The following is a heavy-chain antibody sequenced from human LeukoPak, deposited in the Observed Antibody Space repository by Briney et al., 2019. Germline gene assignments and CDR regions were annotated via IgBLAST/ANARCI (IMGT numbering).Heavy chain of an antibody. CDR2: MSYDGSNK. CDR3: ARAAYCGGDCYREYHYGMDV. J-gene: IGHJ6*02. Sequence: GGSLRLSCAASGFTFSSYAMHWVRQAPGKGLEWVAVMSYDGSNKDYADSVKGRFTISRDNSKNTLYLQMNSLRAEDMAVYYCARAAYCGGDCYREYHYGMDVWGQGTTVTVSS. D-gene: IGHD2-21*02. CDR1: GFTFSSYA. V-gene: IGHV3-30-3*01.